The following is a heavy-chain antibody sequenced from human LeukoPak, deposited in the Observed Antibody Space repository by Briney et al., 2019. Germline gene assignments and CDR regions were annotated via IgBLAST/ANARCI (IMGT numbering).Heavy chain of an antibody. V-gene: IGHV4-59*08. Sequence: SQTLSLTCTVSGGSISSYYWSWIRQPPGKGLEWIGYIYYSGSTNYNPSLKSRVTISVDTSKNQFSLKLSSVTAADTAVYYCARQLNTAMAAIDYWGQGTLVTVSS. D-gene: IGHD5-18*01. CDR1: GGSISSYY. J-gene: IGHJ4*02. CDR3: ARQLNTAMAAIDY. CDR2: IYYSGST.